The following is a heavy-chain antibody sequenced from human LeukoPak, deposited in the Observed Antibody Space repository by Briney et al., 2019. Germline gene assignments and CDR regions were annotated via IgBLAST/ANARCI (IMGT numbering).Heavy chain of an antibody. Sequence: GGSLRLSCAASGFTFSNYGIHWVRQGPGKGLEWVAVISYDGSKKYYADSVKGRFTISRDNSKNTLYLQMNSLRSEDTAVYYCATPRTPYDIFNPFARWGQGPLVTVSS. D-gene: IGHD3-9*01. CDR1: GFTFSNYG. CDR3: ATPRTPYDIFNPFAR. J-gene: IGHJ4*02. CDR2: ISYDGSKK. V-gene: IGHV3-30*03.